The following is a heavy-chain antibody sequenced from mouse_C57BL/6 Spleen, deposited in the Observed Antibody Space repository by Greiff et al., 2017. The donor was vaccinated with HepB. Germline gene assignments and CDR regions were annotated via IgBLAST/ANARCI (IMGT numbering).Heavy chain of an antibody. V-gene: IGHV5-17*01. CDR1: GFTFSDYG. CDR2: ISSGSSTI. CDR3: ARQTIVRVYFDY. J-gene: IGHJ2*01. D-gene: IGHD2-5*01. Sequence: EVKLVESGGGLVKPGGSLKLSCAASGFTFSDYGMHWVRQAPEKGLEWVAYISSGSSTIYYADTVKGRFTISRDNAKNTLFLQMTSLRSEDTAMYYCARQTIVRVYFDYWGQGTTLTVSS.